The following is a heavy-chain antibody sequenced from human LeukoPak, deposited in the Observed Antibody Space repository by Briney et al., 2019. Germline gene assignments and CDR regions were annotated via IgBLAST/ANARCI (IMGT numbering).Heavy chain of an antibody. D-gene: IGHD3-3*01. CDR1: GESFSGYY. Sequence: PSETLSLTCVFYGESFSGYYWSWIRQPPGKGLEWIGEINHSGSTNYNPSLKSRVTISVDTSKNQFSLKLSSVTAADTAVYYCARGNVLRFLEWPLRNWFDPWGQGTLVTVSS. CDR2: INHSGST. J-gene: IGHJ5*02. V-gene: IGHV4-34*01. CDR3: ARGNVLRFLEWPLRNWFDP.